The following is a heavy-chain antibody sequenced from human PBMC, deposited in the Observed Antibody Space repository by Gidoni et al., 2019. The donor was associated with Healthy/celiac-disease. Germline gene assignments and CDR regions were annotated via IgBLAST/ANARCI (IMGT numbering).Heavy chain of an antibody. Sequence: EVQLVESGGGLVQPGRSLRLSCTASGFTFGDYAMSWFRQAPGKGLEWVGFIRSKAYGGTTEYAASVKGRFTISRDDSKSSAYLQMNSLKTEDTAVYYCTRGVIAAGGPGGPTDYWGQGTLVTVSS. V-gene: IGHV3-49*03. CDR1: GFTFGDYA. D-gene: IGHD6-13*01. J-gene: IGHJ4*02. CDR3: TRGVIAAGGPGGPTDY. CDR2: IRSKAYGGTT.